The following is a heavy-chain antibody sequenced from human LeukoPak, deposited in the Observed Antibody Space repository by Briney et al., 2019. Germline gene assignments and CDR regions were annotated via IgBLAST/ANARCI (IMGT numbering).Heavy chain of an antibody. J-gene: IGHJ4*02. D-gene: IGHD3-10*01. CDR3: ARVGYGSGRIEGWGPPGLLYYFDY. CDR2: ISAYNGNT. Sequence: ASVKVSCKASGYTFTSYGITWVRQAPGQGLEWMGWISAYNGNTNYAQKLQGRVTMTTDTSTSTAYMELRSLRSDDTAVYYCARVGYGSGRIEGWGPPGLLYYFDYWGQGTLVTVSS. CDR1: GYTFTSYG. V-gene: IGHV1-18*04.